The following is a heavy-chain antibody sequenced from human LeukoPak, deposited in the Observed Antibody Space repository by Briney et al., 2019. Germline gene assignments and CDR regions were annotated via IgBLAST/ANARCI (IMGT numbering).Heavy chain of an antibody. D-gene: IGHD5-18*01. Sequence: GRSLRLSCAASGFTFGSYAMHWVRQAPGKGLEWVAVISYDGSNKYYADSVKGRFTISRDNSKNTLYLQMNSLRAEDTAVYYCAREEVDTAAIDYWGQGTLVTVSS. CDR1: GFTFGSYA. CDR3: AREEVDTAAIDY. V-gene: IGHV3-30*04. J-gene: IGHJ4*02. CDR2: ISYDGSNK.